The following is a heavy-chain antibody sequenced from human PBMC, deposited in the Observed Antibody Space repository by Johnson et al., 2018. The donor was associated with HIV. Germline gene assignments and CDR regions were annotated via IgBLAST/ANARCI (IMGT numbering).Heavy chain of an antibody. Sequence: EKLVESGGGLVKPGGSLRLSCAASGFTFSNAWMSWVRQAPGKGLEWVGRIKSKTDGGTTDYAAPVKGRFTISRDDSKNTLYLQMNSLKTEDTDVYYCTTDLGYYDSSGDAFDIWGQGTMVTVSS. J-gene: IGHJ3*02. CDR3: TTDLGYYDSSGDAFDI. CDR1: GFTFSNAW. V-gene: IGHV3-15*01. D-gene: IGHD3-22*01. CDR2: IKSKTDGGTT.